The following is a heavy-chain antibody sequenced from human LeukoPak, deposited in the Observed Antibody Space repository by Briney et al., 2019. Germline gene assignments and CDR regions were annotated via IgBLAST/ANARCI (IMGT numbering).Heavy chain of an antibody. CDR1: GYTFTNYY. D-gene: IGHD3-9*01. Sequence: ASVKVSCKTSGYTFTNYYLHWVRQAPGQGLEWMGIINPSGGSTTYAQKFQGRLTMTGDTSTSTDYMELSSLRSEDTAVYYCARSSAYYNEADIWGQGTMVTVSS. CDR2: INPSGGST. V-gene: IGHV1-46*01. CDR3: ARSSAYYNEADI. J-gene: IGHJ3*02.